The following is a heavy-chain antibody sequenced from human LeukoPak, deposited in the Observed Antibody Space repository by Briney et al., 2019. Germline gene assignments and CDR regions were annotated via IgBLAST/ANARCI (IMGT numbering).Heavy chain of an antibody. J-gene: IGHJ4*02. CDR1: GYRFTSYW. D-gene: IGHD5-12*01. V-gene: IGHV5-51*01. Sequence: GASLKISCKGSGYRFTSYWIGWVRQMPGKGLEGMGIIYPGDFDTRYSPSFQGQVTISADKSINTAYLQWSSLKASDTAIYYCARQFSGHDRDYWGQGTLVTVSS. CDR2: IYPGDFDT. CDR3: ARQFSGHDRDY.